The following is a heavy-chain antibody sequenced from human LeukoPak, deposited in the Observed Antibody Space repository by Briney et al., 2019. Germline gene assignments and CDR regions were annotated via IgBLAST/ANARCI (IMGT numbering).Heavy chain of an antibody. CDR1: GGSISSSNW. D-gene: IGHD5-18*01. CDR2: IYHSGST. V-gene: IGHV4-4*02. Sequence: SGTLSLTCAVSGGSISSSNWWSWVRQPPGKGLEWIGEIYHSGSTNYNPSLKSRVTISVDKSKNQFSLKLSSVTAADTAVYYCARVVAIQLWSSDNWFDPWGRGTLVTVSS. J-gene: IGHJ5*02. CDR3: ARVVAIQLWSSDNWFDP.